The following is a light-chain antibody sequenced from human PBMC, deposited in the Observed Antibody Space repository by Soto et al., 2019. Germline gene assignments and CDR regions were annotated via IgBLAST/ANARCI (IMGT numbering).Light chain of an antibody. CDR1: PSNIGRNA. V-gene: IGLV1-44*01. CDR2: GNN. CDR3: AAWVDTKRRPV. Sequence: QSVLTQPPSASGTPGQRVTISCSGSPSNIGRNAVIWYQQLPGTAPKLLVFGNNQRPSGVPDRFSGSKSGTSASLAISNLQSEDEYGADSAAWVDTKRRPVFGGGTKVTVL. J-gene: IGLJ3*02.